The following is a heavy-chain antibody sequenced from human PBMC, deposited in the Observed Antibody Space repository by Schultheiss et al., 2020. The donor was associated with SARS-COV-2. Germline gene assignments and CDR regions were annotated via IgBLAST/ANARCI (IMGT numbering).Heavy chain of an antibody. D-gene: IGHD3-22*01. CDR3: ARTGLFPNYFDY. Sequence: SETLSLTCAVSGYSISSGYYWGWIRQPPGKGLEWIGSIYHSGSTYYNPSLKSRVTISVDTSKNQFSLKLSSVTAADTAVYYCARTGLFPNYFDYWGQGTLVTVSS. J-gene: IGHJ4*02. CDR1: GYSISSGYY. V-gene: IGHV4-38-2*01. CDR2: IYHSGST.